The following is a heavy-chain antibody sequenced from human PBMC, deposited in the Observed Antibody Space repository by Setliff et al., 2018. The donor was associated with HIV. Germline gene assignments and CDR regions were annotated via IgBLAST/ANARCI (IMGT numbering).Heavy chain of an antibody. CDR2: IHHTGNS. J-gene: IGHJ6*03. CDR1: SGSITSHY. V-gene: IGHV4-59*11. D-gene: IGHD3-3*01. Sequence: PSETLSLTCTVPSGSITSHYWSWIRQPPGKGLEWIGYIHHTGNSDYNPSLKSRVTMSIVTSKNQFSLKLTSVTAADTAIYSCARGVLQYNFWRDRRDYHYMDVWGKGTTVTVSS. CDR3: ARGVLQYNFWRDRRDYHYMDV.